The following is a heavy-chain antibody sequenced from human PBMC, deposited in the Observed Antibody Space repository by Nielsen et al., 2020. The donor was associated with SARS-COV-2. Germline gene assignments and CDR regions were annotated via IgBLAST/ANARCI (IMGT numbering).Heavy chain of an antibody. Sequence: SETLSLTCTVSGGSISSYYWSWIRQPPGKGLEWIGYIYYSGSTNYNPSLKSRVTISVDTSKNQFSLKLSSVTVADTAVYYCARLTPEGDYWGQGTLATVSS. CDR3: ARLTPEGDY. V-gene: IGHV4-59*01. CDR1: GGSISSYY. D-gene: IGHD4-23*01. J-gene: IGHJ4*02. CDR2: IYYSGST.